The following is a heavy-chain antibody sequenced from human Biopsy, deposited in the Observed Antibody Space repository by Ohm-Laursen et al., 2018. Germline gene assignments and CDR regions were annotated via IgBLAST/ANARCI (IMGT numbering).Heavy chain of an antibody. D-gene: IGHD3-10*01. CDR2: ISASSSYI. V-gene: IGHV3-21*06. Sequence: SLRLSCAASGVTLSGYGMNWVRQAPGKGLEWVSSISASSSYIYCADSVKGRFTVSRDNTKNTLYLQMNSLRAADTAIYFCATELLPPGVGGPWLDSWGQGTPVTVSS. CDR1: GVTLSGYG. CDR3: ATELLPPGVGGPWLDS. J-gene: IGHJ5*01.